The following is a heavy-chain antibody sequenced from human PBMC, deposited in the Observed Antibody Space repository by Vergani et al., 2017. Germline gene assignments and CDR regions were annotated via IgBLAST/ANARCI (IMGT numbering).Heavy chain of an antibody. CDR2: VNSDGDVT. CDR1: GFTFRAYW. Sequence: EVQLVDSGGDLVQPGGSLRLSCAASGFTFRAYWMHWVRQTPGKGLVWVAHVNSDGDVTAYAASVKGRFTISRDNSNDALYLQMNSLRTDDTAVYYCARDLAYCHEGSCALWGQGSVVTVSS. J-gene: IGHJ4*02. V-gene: IGHV3-74*01. CDR3: ARDLAYCHEGSCAL. D-gene: IGHD2-15*01.